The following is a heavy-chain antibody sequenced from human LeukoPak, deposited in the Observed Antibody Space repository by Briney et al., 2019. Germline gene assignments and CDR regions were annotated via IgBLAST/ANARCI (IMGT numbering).Heavy chain of an antibody. CDR2: ISSSSSTI. CDR1: GFTFSSYS. V-gene: IGHV3-48*02. Sequence: GGSLRLSCAASGFTFSSYSMNWVRQAPGKGLEWVSYISSSSSTIYYADSVKGRFTISRDNAKNSLYLQMNSLRDEDTAVYYCARVGSLWAHYYYYGMDVWGQGTTVTVSS. D-gene: IGHD3-10*01. J-gene: IGHJ6*02. CDR3: ARVGSLWAHYYYYGMDV.